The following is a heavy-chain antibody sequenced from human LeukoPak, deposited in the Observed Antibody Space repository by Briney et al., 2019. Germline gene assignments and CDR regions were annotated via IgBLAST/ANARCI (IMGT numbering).Heavy chain of an antibody. CDR1: GYTFSSYY. CDR2: INPSGGST. J-gene: IGHJ6*03. CDR3: ARMDNYYGSGSYSENYYYYYMDV. D-gene: IGHD3-10*01. V-gene: IGHV1-46*01. Sequence: ASVKVSCKASGYTFSSYYIHWVRQAPGQGLEWMGIINPSGGSTSYAQKFQGRVTMATDTSTSTAYMELRSLRSDDTAVYYCARMDNYYGSGSYSENYYYYYMDVWGKGTTVTVSS.